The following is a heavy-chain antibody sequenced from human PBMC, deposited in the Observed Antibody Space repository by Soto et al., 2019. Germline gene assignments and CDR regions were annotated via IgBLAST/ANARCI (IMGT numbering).Heavy chain of an antibody. CDR1: GGSISSYY. J-gene: IGHJ6*02. CDR2: IYTSGSP. D-gene: IGHD6-13*01. CDR3: ARCYSSSWYPLGVVYYYYGMDV. Sequence: SETLSLTCTVSGGSISSYYWRWIRQPAGKGLEWIGRIYTSGSPNYNPSLKSRVTMSVDTSKNQFSLKLSSVTAADTAVYYCARCYSSSWYPLGVVYYYYGMDVWGQGTTVTVSS. V-gene: IGHV4-4*07.